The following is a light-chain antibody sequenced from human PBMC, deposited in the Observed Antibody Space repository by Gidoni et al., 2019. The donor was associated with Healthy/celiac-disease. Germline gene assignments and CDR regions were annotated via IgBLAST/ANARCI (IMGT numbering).Light chain of an antibody. Sequence: DIQMTQSPSTLSASVGDRVTITCRASQSISSWLAWYQQKPGKAPKLLIYDASSLESGVPSRFSGSGSGTEFTLTISSLQPDDFATYYCQQYNSHSVTFGGGTKVEIK. J-gene: IGKJ4*01. CDR2: DAS. CDR3: QQYNSHSVT. V-gene: IGKV1-5*01. CDR1: QSISSW.